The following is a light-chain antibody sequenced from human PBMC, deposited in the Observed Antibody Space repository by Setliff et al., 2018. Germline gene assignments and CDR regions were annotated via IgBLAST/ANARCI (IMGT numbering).Light chain of an antibody. CDR2: DVS. CDR1: SSDVGGYNY. CDR3: QSYDSSLGGSDV. Sequence: QSVLTQPASVSGSPGQSITISCTGTSSDVGGYNYVSWYQQHPGKAPKLMIYDVSKRPSGVSNRFSGSKSGNTASLTISGLQAEDEADYYCQSYDSSLGGSDVYGTGTKVTVL. V-gene: IGLV2-14*01. J-gene: IGLJ1*01.